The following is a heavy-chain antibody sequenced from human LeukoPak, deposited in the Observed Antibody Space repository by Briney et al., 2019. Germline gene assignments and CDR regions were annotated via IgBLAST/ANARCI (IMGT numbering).Heavy chain of an antibody. J-gene: IGHJ4*02. D-gene: IGHD5-24*01. CDR3: TREDGYNFYYFDY. CDR1: GFTFSDHY. V-gene: IGHV3-72*01. CDR2: TRNKANSYTT. Sequence: PGGSLRLSCAASGFTFSDHYMDWVRQAPGKGLEWVGRTRNKANSYTTEYAASVKGRFTISRDDSKNSLYLQMNSLKTEDTAVYYCTREDGYNFYYFDYWGQGTLVTVSP.